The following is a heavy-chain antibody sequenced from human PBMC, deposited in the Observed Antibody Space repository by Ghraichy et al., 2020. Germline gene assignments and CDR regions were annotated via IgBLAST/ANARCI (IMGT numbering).Heavy chain of an antibody. V-gene: IGHV4-39*07. J-gene: IGHJ5*02. D-gene: IGHD3-10*01. CDR2: VYFRGST. CDR3: ARVNTRVRGGRGWFDP. CDR1: GGSISTTRNE. Sequence: SETLSLTCRVSGGSISTTRNEWAWIRQPPGKGLEWIGNVYFRGSTYYNPSLQSRVTISVDTSKDQFSLRLDSVTAADTALYYCARVNTRVRGGRGWFDPWGQGTLVSVSS.